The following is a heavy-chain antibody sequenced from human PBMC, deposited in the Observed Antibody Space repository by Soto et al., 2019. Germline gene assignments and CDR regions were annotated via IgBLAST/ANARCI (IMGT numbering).Heavy chain of an antibody. D-gene: IGHD3-22*01. CDR1: GFTFSSYG. CDR3: ARDNIVDDSRAGAFDI. Sequence: XESLRLSCAASGFTFSSYGMHWVRQAPGKGLEWVAVIWYDVSNKYYADSVKGRFTISRDNSKNTLYLQMNSLRAEDTAVYYCARDNIVDDSRAGAFDIWGQGTMVTVSS. CDR2: IWYDVSNK. V-gene: IGHV3-33*01. J-gene: IGHJ3*02.